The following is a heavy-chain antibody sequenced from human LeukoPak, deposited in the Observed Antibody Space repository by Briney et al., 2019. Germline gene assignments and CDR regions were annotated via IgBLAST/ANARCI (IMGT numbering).Heavy chain of an antibody. V-gene: IGHV1-69*05. CDR3: ARVAFPYSSGWYYFDY. CDR2: IIPIFGTA. Sequence: SVKVSCKASGYTFTGYYMHWVRQAPGQGLEWMGRIIPIFGTANYAQKFQGRVTITTDESTSTAYMELSSLRSEDTAVYYCARVAFPYSSGWYYFDYWGQGTLVTVSS. D-gene: IGHD6-19*01. J-gene: IGHJ4*02. CDR1: GYTFTGYY.